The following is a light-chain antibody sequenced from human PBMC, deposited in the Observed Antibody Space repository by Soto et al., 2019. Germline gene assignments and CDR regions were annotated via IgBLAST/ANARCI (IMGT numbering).Light chain of an antibody. V-gene: IGLV2-11*01. CDR2: DVS. J-gene: IGLJ1*01. Sequence: QSALTQPRSVSGSPGQSVTISCTGTSSDVGGYNYVSWYQQHPGKAPKLMIYDVSKRPSGVPDRFSGSKSGNTASLTISGLQGEDEGDYYCCSYAGSYSYVFGTGTKLPVL. CDR1: SSDVGGYNY. CDR3: CSYAGSYSYV.